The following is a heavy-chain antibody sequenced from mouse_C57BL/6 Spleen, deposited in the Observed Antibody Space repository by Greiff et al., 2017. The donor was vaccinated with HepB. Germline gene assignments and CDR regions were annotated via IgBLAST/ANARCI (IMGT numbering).Heavy chain of an antibody. J-gene: IGHJ2*01. D-gene: IGHD1-1*01. CDR1: GYTFTDYE. Sequence: VQLQESGAELVRPGASVTLSCKASGYTFTDYEMHWVKQTPVHGLEWIGAIDPETGGTAYNQKFKGKAILTADKSSSTAYMELRSLTSEDSAVYYCTRGGITTVVATNYFDYWGQGTTLTVSS. CDR2: IDPETGGT. V-gene: IGHV1-15*01. CDR3: TRGGITTVVATNYFDY.